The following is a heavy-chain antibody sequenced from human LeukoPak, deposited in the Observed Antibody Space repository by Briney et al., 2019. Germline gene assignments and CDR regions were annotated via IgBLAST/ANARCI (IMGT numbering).Heavy chain of an antibody. J-gene: IGHJ4*02. Sequence: LETLSLTCTVSGGSISSYYWSWIRQPPGKGLEWIGYIYYSGSTNYNPSLKSRVTISVDTSKNQFSLKLSSVTAADTAVYYCARGGTYYYDSSGYYPDYWGQGTLVTVSS. CDR3: ARGGTYYYDSSGYYPDY. D-gene: IGHD3-22*01. CDR2: IYYSGST. V-gene: IGHV4-59*01. CDR1: GGSISSYY.